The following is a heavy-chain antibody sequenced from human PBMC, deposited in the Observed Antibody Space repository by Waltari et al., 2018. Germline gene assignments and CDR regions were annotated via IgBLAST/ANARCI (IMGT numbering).Heavy chain of an antibody. Sequence: QLLMQESGPALVTPPGNLSLTCSVVDDSFLGSFWWSCVRQTPGKGLEWIGQVYRSGKTNYNPSFASRATISLDASINQFSLKLTSAAAADSGVYYCARDRGRGLYLESWGQGALITVSP. CDR3: ARDRGRGLYLES. D-gene: IGHD2-15*01. V-gene: IGHV4-4*03. J-gene: IGHJ4*02. CDR2: VYRSGKT. CDR1: DDSFLGSFW.